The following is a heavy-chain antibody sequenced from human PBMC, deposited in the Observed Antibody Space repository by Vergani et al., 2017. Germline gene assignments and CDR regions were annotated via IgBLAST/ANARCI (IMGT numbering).Heavy chain of an antibody. V-gene: IGHV4-59*12. Sequence: QVQLQESGPGLVKPSQTLSLTCTVSGGSISSYYWSWIRQHPGKGLEWIGYIYSSGSTNYNPSLKSRVTISVDTSKNEFSLKLSSVTAADTAVYYCARGSYRGYVGSDSYSFDYWGQGTLVTVSS. J-gene: IGHJ4*02. CDR1: GGSISSYY. CDR3: ARGSYRGYVGSDSYSFDY. D-gene: IGHD3-10*01. CDR2: IYSSGST.